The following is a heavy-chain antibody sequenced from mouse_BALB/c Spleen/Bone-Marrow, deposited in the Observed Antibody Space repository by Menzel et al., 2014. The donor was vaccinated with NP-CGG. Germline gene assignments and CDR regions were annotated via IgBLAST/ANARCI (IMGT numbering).Heavy chain of an antibody. CDR3: TRGGNWDDFDY. CDR2: ISSGSSTI. CDR1: GFTFSSFG. V-gene: IGHV5-17*02. J-gene: IGHJ2*01. Sequence: EVMLVESGGDLVQPGGSRKLSCAASGFTFSSFGMHWVRQAPEKGLEWVAYISSGSSTIFYADTLKGRFTVSRDNPKNTLFLQMTSLRSEDTAMYYCTRGGNWDDFDYWGQGTTLTVSS. D-gene: IGHD4-1*01.